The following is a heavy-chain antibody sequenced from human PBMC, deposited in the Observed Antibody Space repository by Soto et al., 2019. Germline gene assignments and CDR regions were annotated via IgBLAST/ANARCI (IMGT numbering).Heavy chain of an antibody. V-gene: IGHV4-30-2*01. CDR3: ARGAVVNFDS. Sequence: PSETLSLTCTVSGGSISSGGYYWSWIRQHPGKGLEWIGYIYHSGSTYHNPSLKSRVTISVDRSKNQFSLKLTSVTAADTAVYYCARGAVVNFDSWGQGTLVTVSS. J-gene: IGHJ4*02. D-gene: IGHD3-22*01. CDR2: IYHSGST. CDR1: GGSISSGGYY.